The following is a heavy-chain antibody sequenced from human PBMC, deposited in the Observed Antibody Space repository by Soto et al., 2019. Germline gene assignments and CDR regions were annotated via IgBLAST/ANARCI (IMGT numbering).Heavy chain of an antibody. Sequence: GGSLRLSGAASGLTFSSYGMRWVRQAPGKGLERVAVISYDGSNKYYADSVKGRFTISRDNSKNTLYLQMNSLRAEDTAVYYCAKTFLVRVIRWWPLPDVDYFDSWGQGTLDTVSS. CDR2: ISYDGSNK. CDR1: GLTFSSYG. J-gene: IGHJ4*02. V-gene: IGHV3-30*18. D-gene: IGHD3-22*01. CDR3: AKTFLVRVIRWWPLPDVDYFDS.